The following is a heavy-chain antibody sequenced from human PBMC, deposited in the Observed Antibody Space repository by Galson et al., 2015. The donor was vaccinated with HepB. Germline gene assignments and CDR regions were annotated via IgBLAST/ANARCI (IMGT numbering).Heavy chain of an antibody. CDR1: GGTFSSYA. D-gene: IGHD3-16*01. J-gene: IGHJ3*02. V-gene: IGHV1-69*13. CDR3: AARRGTSAAFDI. CDR2: IIPIFGTA. Sequence: SVKVSCKASGGTFSSYAISWVRQAPGQGLEWMGGIIPIFGTANYAQKFQGRVTITADESTSTAYMELSSLRSEDTAVYYCAARRGTSAAFDIWGQGTMVTVSS.